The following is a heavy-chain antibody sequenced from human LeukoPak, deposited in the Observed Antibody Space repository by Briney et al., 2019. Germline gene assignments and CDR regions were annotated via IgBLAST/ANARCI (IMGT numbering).Heavy chain of an antibody. CDR3: ATGSITIFGVVINGIYYFDY. CDR2: IRYDGSNK. V-gene: IGHV3-30*02. Sequence: GGSLRLSXAASGFTFSSYGMHWVRQAPGKGLEWVAFIRYDGSNKYYADSVKGRFTISRDNSKNTLYLQMNSLRAEDTAVYYCATGSITIFGVVINGIYYFDYWGQGTLVTVSS. CDR1: GFTFSSYG. J-gene: IGHJ4*02. D-gene: IGHD3-3*01.